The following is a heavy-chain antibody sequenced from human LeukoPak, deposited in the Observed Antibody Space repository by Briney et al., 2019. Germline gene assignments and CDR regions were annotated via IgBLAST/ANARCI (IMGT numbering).Heavy chain of an antibody. J-gene: IGHJ4*02. V-gene: IGHV4-34*01. Sequence: SETLSLTCAVYGGSFSGYYWSWIRQPPGKGLEYIGEINHSGSTNYNPSLKSRVTISVDTSKNQFSLEVSSVTAADTAVYYCARSYAHDYWGQGALVTVSS. CDR1: GGSFSGYY. CDR3: ARSYAHDY. D-gene: IGHD2-2*01. CDR2: INHSGST.